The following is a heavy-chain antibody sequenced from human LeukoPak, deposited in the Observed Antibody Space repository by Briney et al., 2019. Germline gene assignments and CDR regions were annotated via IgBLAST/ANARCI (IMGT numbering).Heavy chain of an antibody. J-gene: IGHJ4*02. CDR1: GFTFYDYA. CDR3: ARGYYAASVRFDY. CDR2: ITWNSGTI. V-gene: IGHV3-9*01. D-gene: IGHD3-10*01. Sequence: GGSLRLSCAASGFTFYDYAMHWVRQGPGKGLEWVSGITWNSGTIGYADSVKGRFTISRDNAKNSLYLQMNSLRAEDTALYYCARGYYAASVRFDYWGRGTLVTVSS.